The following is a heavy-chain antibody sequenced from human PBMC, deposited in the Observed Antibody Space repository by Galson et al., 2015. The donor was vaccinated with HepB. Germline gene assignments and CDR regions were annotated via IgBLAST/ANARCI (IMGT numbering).Heavy chain of an antibody. V-gene: IGHV4-31*03. D-gene: IGHD2-2*03. CDR1: GGSISSGGYY. J-gene: IGHJ4*02. CDR3: ARYNGYCSSTSCYDFDY. Sequence: TLSLTCTVSGGSISSGGYYWSWIRQHPGKGLEWIGYIYYSGSTYYNPSLKSRVTISVDTSKNQFSLKLSSVTAADAAVYYCARYNGYCSSTSCYDFDYWGQGTLVTVSS. CDR2: IYYSGST.